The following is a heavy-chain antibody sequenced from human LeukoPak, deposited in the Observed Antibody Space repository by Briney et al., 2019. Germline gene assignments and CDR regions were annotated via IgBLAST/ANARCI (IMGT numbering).Heavy chain of an antibody. D-gene: IGHD6-13*01. CDR3: AKVASGSSSWYPVYFDY. CDR2: ISGSGGST. Sequence: GGSLRLSCAASGFTFSGYAMSWVRQAPGKGLEWVSAISGSGGSTYYADSVKGRFTISRDNSKNTLYLQMNSLRAEDTAVYYCAKVASGSSSWYPVYFDYWGQGTLVTVSS. CDR1: GFTFSGYA. J-gene: IGHJ4*02. V-gene: IGHV3-23*01.